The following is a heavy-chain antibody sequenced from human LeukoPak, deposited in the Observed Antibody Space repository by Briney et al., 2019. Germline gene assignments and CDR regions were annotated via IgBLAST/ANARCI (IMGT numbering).Heavy chain of an antibody. CDR2: ISPYNGNT. V-gene: IGHV1-18*01. D-gene: IGHD3-3*01. CDR1: GYTFTSYE. J-gene: IGHJ4*02. CDR3: ARWSRNVDY. Sequence: ASVKVSCKTSGYTFTSYEINWIRQAPGQGLEWMGWISPYNGNTRYTQKVQGRVTMTTDTSTSTAYMEVRSLRSEDTAVYFCARWSRNVDYWGQGTLVTVSS.